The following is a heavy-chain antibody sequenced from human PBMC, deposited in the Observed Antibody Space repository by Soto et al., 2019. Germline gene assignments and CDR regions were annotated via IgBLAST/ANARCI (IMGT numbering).Heavy chain of an antibody. V-gene: IGHV2-5*02. CDR3: AHRLEDLSPFDY. CDR2: IYWDDDK. J-gene: IGHJ4*02. Sequence: QITLNESGPTLLKPSQTLTLTCTFSGFSLSTSGINVGWIRQPPGTALEWLALIYWDDDKRFSPSLKTRLTITKDTSKNQVALKMTKMDPVDTATYDCAHRLEDLSPFDYWGQGTLVTVSS. CDR1: GFSLSTSGIN.